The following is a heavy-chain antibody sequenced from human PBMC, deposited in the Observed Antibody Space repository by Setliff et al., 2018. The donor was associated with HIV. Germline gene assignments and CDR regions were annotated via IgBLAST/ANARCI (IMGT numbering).Heavy chain of an antibody. J-gene: IGHJ5*02. CDR1: GFTVSNSG. D-gene: IGHD3-16*01. V-gene: IGHV3-33*02. CDR3: ANLWELGA. Sequence: PGGSLRLSCVDSGFTVSNSGMHWVRQPPGKGREWVATMSLGRGMQYYRDSAKGRFTISRDNARTSLFLEMRSLRDEDTAVYLCANLWELGAWGQGTLVTVSS. CDR2: MSLGRGMQ.